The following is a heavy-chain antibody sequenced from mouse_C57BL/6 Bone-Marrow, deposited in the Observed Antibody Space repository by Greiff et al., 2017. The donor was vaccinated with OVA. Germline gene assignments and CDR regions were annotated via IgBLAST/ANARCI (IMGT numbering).Heavy chain of an antibody. Sequence: EVHLVESGGGLVQPGGSLKLSCAASGFTFSDYGMAWVRQAPRKGPEWVAFISNLAYSIYYADTVTGRFTISRENAKNTLYLEMSSLRSEDTAMYYCARHGYYGSSYWYIDVWGTGTTVTVSS. J-gene: IGHJ1*03. CDR2: ISNLAYSI. CDR1: GFTFSDYG. V-gene: IGHV5-15*01. CDR3: ARHGYYGSSYWYIDV. D-gene: IGHD1-1*01.